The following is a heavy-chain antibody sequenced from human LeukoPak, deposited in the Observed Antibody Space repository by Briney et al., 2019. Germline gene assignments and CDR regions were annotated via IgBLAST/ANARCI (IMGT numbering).Heavy chain of an antibody. J-gene: IGHJ4*02. CDR1: GFTFNTYW. D-gene: IGHD3-10*01. CDR3: AREAVWFGEPTVDY. V-gene: IGHV3-74*01. Sequence: GGSLRLSCAASGFTFNTYWMHWVRQAPGKGLVWVSRINSDGSSTIYADSVKGRFTISRDNAKNTLYLQMTSLRAEDTAVYHCAREAVWFGEPTVDYWGQGTLVTVSS. CDR2: INSDGSST.